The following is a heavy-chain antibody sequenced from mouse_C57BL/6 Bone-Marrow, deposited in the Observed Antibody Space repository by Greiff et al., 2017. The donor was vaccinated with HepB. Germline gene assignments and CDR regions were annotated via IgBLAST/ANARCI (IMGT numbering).Heavy chain of an antibody. CDR1: GYTFTDYY. J-gene: IGHJ1*03. CDR2: INPYNGGT. D-gene: IGHD2-5*01. V-gene: IGHV1-19*01. Sequence: EVQLQQSGPVLVKPGASVKMSCKASGYTFTDYYMNWVKQSHGKSLEWIGVINPYNGGTSYNQKFKGKATLTVDKSSSTAYMELNSLTSEDSAVYYCARSYSNWYFDVWGTGTTVTVSS. CDR3: ARSYSNWYFDV.